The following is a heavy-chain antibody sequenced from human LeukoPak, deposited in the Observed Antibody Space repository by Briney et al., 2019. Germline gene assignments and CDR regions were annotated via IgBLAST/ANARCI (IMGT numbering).Heavy chain of an antibody. J-gene: IGHJ4*02. V-gene: IGHV3-48*01. CDR1: GFTFSTYS. D-gene: IGHD1-26*01. CDR3: ARDEMGATGFDY. Sequence: GGSLRLSCTASGFTFSTYSMNWVRQAPGKGLEWVSYISSSSSTIYYADSVKGRFTISRDNSKNTLYLQMNSLRAEGTAVYYCARDEMGATGFDYWGQGTLVTVSS. CDR2: ISSSSSTI.